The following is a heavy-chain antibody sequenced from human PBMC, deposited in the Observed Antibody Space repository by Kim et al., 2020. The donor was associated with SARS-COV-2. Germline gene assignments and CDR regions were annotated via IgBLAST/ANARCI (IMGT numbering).Heavy chain of an antibody. J-gene: IGHJ4*02. D-gene: IGHD3-22*01. CDR1: GDSVSSNSAA. Sequence: SQTLSLTCAISGDSVSSNSAAWNWIRQSPSRGLEWLGRTYYRSKWYNDYAVSVKSRITINPDTSKNQFSLQLNSVTPEDTAVYYCARDRGDSSGYTWLRYFDYWGQGTLVTVSS. V-gene: IGHV6-1*01. CDR3: ARDRGDSSGYTWLRYFDY. CDR2: TYYRSKWYN.